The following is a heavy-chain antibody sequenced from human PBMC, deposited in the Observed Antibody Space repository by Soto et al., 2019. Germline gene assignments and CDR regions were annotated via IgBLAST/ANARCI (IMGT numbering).Heavy chain of an antibody. Sequence: GESLKISCKGSGYSFTSYWIGWVRQMPGKGLEWMGIIYPGDSDTRYSPSFQGQVTISADKSISTAYLQWSSLKASDTAMYYCARGGVLRYFDWSRFDYWGQGTLVTVSS. D-gene: IGHD3-9*01. J-gene: IGHJ4*02. V-gene: IGHV5-51*01. CDR2: IYPGDSDT. CDR3: ARGGVLRYFDWSRFDY. CDR1: GYSFTSYW.